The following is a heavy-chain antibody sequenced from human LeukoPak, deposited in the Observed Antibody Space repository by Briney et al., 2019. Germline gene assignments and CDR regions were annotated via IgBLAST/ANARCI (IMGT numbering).Heavy chain of an antibody. V-gene: IGHV3-9*03. Sequence: GGSLRLSCAASGFTFDDDAIHCGRQAPGKGLERGSGISWNSGSIAYADSVKGRFSISRDNARNSLFLQMNSLRPEDMAFYYCAKSGYSNGWYAIDYWGQGTLVTVSS. CDR2: ISWNSGSI. CDR3: AKSGYSNGWYAIDY. CDR1: GFTFDDDA. D-gene: IGHD6-19*01. J-gene: IGHJ4*02.